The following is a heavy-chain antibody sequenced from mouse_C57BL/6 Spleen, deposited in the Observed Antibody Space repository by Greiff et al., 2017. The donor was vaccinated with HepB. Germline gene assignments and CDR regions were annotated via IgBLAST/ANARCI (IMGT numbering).Heavy chain of an antibody. CDR1: GFTFSDYG. J-gene: IGHJ4*01. CDR3: ARDSSGRYYAMDY. CDR2: ISSGSSTI. D-gene: IGHD3-2*02. V-gene: IGHV5-17*01. Sequence: EVQLQESGGGLVKPGGSLKLSCAASGFTFSDYGMHWVRQAPEKGLEWVAYISSGSSTIYYADTVKGRFTISRDNAKNTLFLQMTSLRSEDTAMYYCARDSSGRYYAMDYWGQGTSVTVSS.